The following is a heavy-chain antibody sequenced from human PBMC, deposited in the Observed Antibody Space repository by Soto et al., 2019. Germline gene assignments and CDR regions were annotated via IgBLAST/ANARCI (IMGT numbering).Heavy chain of an antibody. J-gene: IGHJ5*02. CDR2: INHSGST. D-gene: IGHD3-3*01. V-gene: IGHV4-34*01. CDR1: GGSFSGYY. Sequence: SETLSLTCAVYGGSFSGYYWSWIRQPPGKGLEWIGEINHSGSTNYNPSLKSRVTISVDTSKNQFSLKLSSVTAADTAVYYCARYVGWSGYYRNAYNWFDPWGQGTLVTVSS. CDR3: ARYVGWSGYYRNAYNWFDP.